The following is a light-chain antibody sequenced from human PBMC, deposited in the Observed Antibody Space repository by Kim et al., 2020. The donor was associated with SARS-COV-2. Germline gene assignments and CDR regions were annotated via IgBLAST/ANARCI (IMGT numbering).Light chain of an antibody. V-gene: IGLV2-14*03. J-gene: IGLJ1*01. CDR3: SSYTSSSTV. Sequence: PGQSITISCTGTISDVVGYNYVSWYQQHPGKAPKLMIYDVSNRPSGVSNRFSGSKSGNTASLTISGLQAEDEADYYCSSYTSSSTVFGTGTKVTVL. CDR1: ISDVVGYNY. CDR2: DVS.